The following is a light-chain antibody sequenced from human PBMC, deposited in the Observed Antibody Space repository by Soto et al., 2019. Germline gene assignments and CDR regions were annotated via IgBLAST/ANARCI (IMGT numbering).Light chain of an antibody. J-gene: IGKJ3*01. V-gene: IGKV1-39*01. CDR3: QQSHSLALT. CDR2: ATS. CDR1: QSISDY. Sequence: DIQMTQSPSSLSASVGDRVTITCRASQSISDYLSWFQQKPGRAPKLLIYATSTLQSGVPSRFSGSGSGTDFILTISSLQPEDVATYYCQQSHSLALTFGPGTKVDIK.